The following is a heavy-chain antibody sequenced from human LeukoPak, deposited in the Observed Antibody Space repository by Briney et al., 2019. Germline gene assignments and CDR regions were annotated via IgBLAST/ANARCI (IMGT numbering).Heavy chain of an antibody. J-gene: IGHJ4*02. CDR2: IWYDGSNK. CDR3: ASEGPTFDY. Sequence: GGSLRLSCAASGFTFSSYGMHWVRQAPGKGLEWVAVIWYDGSNKYYADSVKGRFTISRDNSKNTLYLQMNSLRAEDTAVYYCASEGPTFDYWGQGTLVTGSS. V-gene: IGHV3-33*01. CDR1: GFTFSSYG.